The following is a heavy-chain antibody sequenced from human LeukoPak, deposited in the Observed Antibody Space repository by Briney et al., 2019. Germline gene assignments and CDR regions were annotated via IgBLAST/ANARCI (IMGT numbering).Heavy chain of an antibody. CDR2: IYYSGST. CDR3: ARVRDYDILTGYWDP. D-gene: IGHD3-9*01. J-gene: IGHJ5*02. V-gene: IGHV4-39*07. Sequence: SETLSLTCTVSGGSISSSSYYWGWIRQPPGKGLEWIGSIYYSGSTYYNPSLKSRVTISVDMSKNQFSLKLSSVTAADTAVYYCARVRDYDILTGYWDPWGRGTLVTVSS. CDR1: GGSISSSSYY.